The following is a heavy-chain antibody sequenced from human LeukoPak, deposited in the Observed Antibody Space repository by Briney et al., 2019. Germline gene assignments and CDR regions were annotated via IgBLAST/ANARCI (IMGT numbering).Heavy chain of an antibody. D-gene: IGHD6-19*01. CDR2: INHSGST. CDR3: AGCPPYSSGQVHWFDP. V-gene: IGHV4-34*01. CDR1: GGSFSGYY. J-gene: IGHJ5*02. Sequence: PSETLSLTCAVYGGSFSGYYWSWIRQPPGKGLEWIGEINHSGSTNYNPSLKSRVTISVDTSKNQFSLKLSSVTAADTAVYYCAGCPPYSSGQVHWFDPWGQGTLVTVSS.